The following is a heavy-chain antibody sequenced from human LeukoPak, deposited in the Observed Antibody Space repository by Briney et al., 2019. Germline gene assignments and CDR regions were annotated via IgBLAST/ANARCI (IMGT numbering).Heavy chain of an antibody. CDR2: ISTSSSYI. Sequence: GGSLRLSCAASGFTFSSYSMNWVRQAPGKGLEWVSSISTSSSYIYHADSVKGRFTISRDNAKNSLYLQMNSLRAEDTAVYYCARDRGETYEFWSGSPPNWFDPWGQGTLVTVSS. CDR3: ARDRGETYEFWSGSPPNWFDP. J-gene: IGHJ5*02. V-gene: IGHV3-21*01. D-gene: IGHD3-3*01. CDR1: GFTFSSYS.